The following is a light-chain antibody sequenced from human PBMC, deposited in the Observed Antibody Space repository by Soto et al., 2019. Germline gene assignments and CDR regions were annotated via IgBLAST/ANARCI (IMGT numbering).Light chain of an antibody. Sequence: EIVMTQSPATLFVSPGERATLSCRASQSISDDLAWYRQKPGQAPRLLIYGASSRATGIPARFSGSGSGTDFTLAISSLQSEDFAVYYCQQYNDWPLTFGGGTKIEIK. J-gene: IGKJ4*01. CDR2: GAS. V-gene: IGKV3-15*01. CDR3: QQYNDWPLT. CDR1: QSISDD.